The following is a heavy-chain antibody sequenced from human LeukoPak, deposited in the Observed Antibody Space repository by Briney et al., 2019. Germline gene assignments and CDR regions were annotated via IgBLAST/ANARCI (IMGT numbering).Heavy chain of an antibody. Sequence: SETLSLTCTVSGGSVRSSIYYWGWIRQPPGKGLEWFGSIYDSGSTYYNPSLKSRVTISVDTSKNQFSLKLNSVTAADTAVYYCVRLRYYYDNSGYYSTNWFDPWGQGTLVAVSS. V-gene: IGHV4-39*01. CDR1: GGSVRSSIYY. CDR3: VRLRYYYDNSGYYSTNWFDP. J-gene: IGHJ5*02. CDR2: IYDSGST. D-gene: IGHD3-22*01.